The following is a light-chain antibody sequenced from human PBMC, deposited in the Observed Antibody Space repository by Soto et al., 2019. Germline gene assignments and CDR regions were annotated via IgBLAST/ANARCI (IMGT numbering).Light chain of an antibody. CDR3: QHRIIWPVS. CDR2: GAF. Sequence: EIVLTQSPDTLSLSPGERATLSCRASQSVSSNLAWYQQKPGQAPSLLIYGAFTRATGIPARFSGSGSGTDFTLTIGSLEPEDFAVYYCQHRIIWPVSFGQGTRLEN. J-gene: IGKJ5*01. V-gene: IGKV3-11*01. CDR1: QSVSSN.